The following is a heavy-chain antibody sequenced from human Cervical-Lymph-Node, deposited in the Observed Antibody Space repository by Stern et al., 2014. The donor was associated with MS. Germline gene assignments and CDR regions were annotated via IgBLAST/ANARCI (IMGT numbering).Heavy chain of an antibody. CDR2: IYYSGNT. V-gene: IGHV4-59*01. J-gene: IGHJ5*02. D-gene: IGHD6-13*01. CDR3: ARGSSSWSDWFDP. Sequence: QLQLQESGPGLEKPSETLSLTCTVSGGSISSYYWSWIRQPPGKGLEWIGDIYYSGNTNYNPSLKSRVTISVDTSKNQFSLKLSSVTAADTAVYYCARGSSSWSDWFDPWGQGTLVTVSS. CDR1: GGSISSYY.